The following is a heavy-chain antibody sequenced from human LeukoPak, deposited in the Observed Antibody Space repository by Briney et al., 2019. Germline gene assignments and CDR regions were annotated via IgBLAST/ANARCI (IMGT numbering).Heavy chain of an antibody. V-gene: IGHV4-59*01. CDR2: IYYSGST. CDR3: ARVAKFGYCTGGSCYGSGNYFDY. Sequence: PSETLSLTCTVSGGSISSYYWSWIRQPPGKGLEWIGYIYYSGSTNYNPSLKSRVTISVDKSKNQFSLKLSSVTAADTAVYYCARVAKFGYCTGGSCYGSGNYFDYWGQGTLVTVSS. J-gene: IGHJ4*02. CDR1: GGSISSYY. D-gene: IGHD2-15*01.